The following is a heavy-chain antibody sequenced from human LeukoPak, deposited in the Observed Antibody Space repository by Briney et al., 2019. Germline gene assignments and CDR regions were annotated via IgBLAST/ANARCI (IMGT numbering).Heavy chain of an antibody. J-gene: IGHJ1*01. V-gene: IGHV1-18*01. CDR1: GYTFTSYG. CDR2: TNPKNGNT. D-gene: IGHD3-22*01. CDR3: ARPSSGWGSAEYFQY. Sequence: GASVKVSCKASGYTFTSYGISWVRQAPGQGLEWMGWTNPKNGNTNYAQKFQDRVTMTTDTSTRTAYMELKSLRSDDTAMYYCARPSSGWGSAEYFQYWSQGTLVTVSS.